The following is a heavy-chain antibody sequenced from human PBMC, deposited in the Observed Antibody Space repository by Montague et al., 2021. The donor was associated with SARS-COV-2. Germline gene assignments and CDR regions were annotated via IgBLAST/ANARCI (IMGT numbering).Heavy chain of an antibody. Sequence: SETLSLTCAVPLHCGIVYFWRRSEQPPSELQSRIGIVSRLLRTSYNASLKSRVTMSVDTSKNEFSLRLSSVTASDTAVYYCARLYIQKPLVGASRRRWFDPWGQGTLVTVSS. J-gene: IGHJ5*02. CDR2: VSRLLRT. CDR1: LHCGIVYF. V-gene: IGHV4-38-2*01. CDR3: ARLYIQKPLVGASRRRWFDP. D-gene: IGHD1-26*01.